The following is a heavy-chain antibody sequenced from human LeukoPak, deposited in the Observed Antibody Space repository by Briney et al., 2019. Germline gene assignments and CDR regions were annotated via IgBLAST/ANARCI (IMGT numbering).Heavy chain of an antibody. CDR2: INHSGST. J-gene: IGHJ4*02. V-gene: IGHV4-34*01. CDR3: ARGRRRIAARFDY. D-gene: IGHD6-6*01. Sequence: SETLSLTCAVYGGSFSGYYWSWIRQPPGKGLEWIGEINHSGSTNYNPSLKSRVTISVDTSKNQFSLKLSSVTAADTAVSYCARGRRRIAARFDYWGQGTLVTVSS. CDR1: GGSFSGYY.